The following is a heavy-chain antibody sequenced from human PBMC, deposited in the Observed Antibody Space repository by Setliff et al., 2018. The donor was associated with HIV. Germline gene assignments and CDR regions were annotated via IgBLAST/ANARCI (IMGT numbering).Heavy chain of an antibody. Sequence: GGSLRLSCAASGFTFSSYSMNWVRQAPGKGLEWVSSISSSSSYIYYADSVKGRFTISRDNAKNSLYLQMNSLRAEDTAMYYCARDRNMDGYNFDYYYSYCMGVSAKETTV. CDR3: ARDRNMDGYNFDYYYSYCMGV. CDR2: ISSSSSYI. J-gene: IGHJ6*03. D-gene: IGHD5-12*01. V-gene: IGHV3-21*01. CDR1: GFTFSSYS.